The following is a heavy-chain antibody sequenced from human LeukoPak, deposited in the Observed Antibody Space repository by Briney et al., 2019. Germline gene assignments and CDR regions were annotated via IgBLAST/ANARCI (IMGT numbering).Heavy chain of an antibody. J-gene: IGHJ4*02. CDR2: ISGSDDNT. CDR3: VRDGWDY. CDR1: GFTINGYS. V-gene: IGHV3-23*01. Sequence: GGSLRLSCAASGFTINGYSMSWVRQAPGKGLEWVSAISGSDDNTYYADSVRGRFTISRDSSSNMLYLQMNSLRGEDTAIYSCVRDGWDYWGQGTLVTVSS.